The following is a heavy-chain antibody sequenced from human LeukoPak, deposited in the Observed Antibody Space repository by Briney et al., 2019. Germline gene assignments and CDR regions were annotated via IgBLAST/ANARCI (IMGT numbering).Heavy chain of an antibody. CDR1: GFTFSSYA. Sequence: GRSLRLSCAASGFTFSSYAMHWVRQAPGKGLEWVAVISYDGSNKYYADSVKGRFTISRDNSKNTLYLQMNSLRAEDTAVYYCARAYYDILTGYYDYWGQGTPVTVSS. V-gene: IGHV3-30-3*01. D-gene: IGHD3-9*01. CDR2: ISYDGSNK. J-gene: IGHJ4*02. CDR3: ARAYYDILTGYYDY.